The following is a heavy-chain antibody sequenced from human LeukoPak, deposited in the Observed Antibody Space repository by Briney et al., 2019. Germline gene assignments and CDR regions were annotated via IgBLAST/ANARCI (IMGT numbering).Heavy chain of an antibody. Sequence: SETLSLTCTVSGGSISSYYWSWIRQPPGKGLEWIGYIYYSGSTYYNPSLKSRVTISVDTSKNQFSLKLSSVTAADTAVYYCARGLCSSTSCTRNWFDPWGQGTLVTVSS. CDR1: GGSISSYY. V-gene: IGHV4-59*06. CDR3: ARGLCSSTSCTRNWFDP. J-gene: IGHJ5*02. CDR2: IYYSGST. D-gene: IGHD2-2*01.